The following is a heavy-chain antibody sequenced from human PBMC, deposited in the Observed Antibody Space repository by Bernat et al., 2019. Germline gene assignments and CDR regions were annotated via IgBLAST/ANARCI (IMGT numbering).Heavy chain of an antibody. V-gene: IGHV4-34*01. J-gene: IGHJ4*02. CDR2: INHSGST. CDR1: GGSFSGYY. Sequence: QVQLQQWGAGLLKPSETLSLTCAVYGGSFSGYYWSWIRQPPGKGLEWIGEINHSGSTNYNPSLKSRVTISVDTSKNQFSLKLSSVTAADTAVYYCARGGTMVRGVIIYFDYGGQGTLVTVSS. CDR3: ARGGTMVRGVIIYFDY. D-gene: IGHD3-10*01.